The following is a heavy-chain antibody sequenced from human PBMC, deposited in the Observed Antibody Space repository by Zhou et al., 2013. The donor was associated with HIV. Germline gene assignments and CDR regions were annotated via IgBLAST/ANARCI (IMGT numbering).Heavy chain of an antibody. V-gene: IGHV3-30*02. CDR2: LRFDGSNK. J-gene: IGHJ5*02. CDR1: GFTFSSYG. CDR3: ARDEGCSSIDCYDTRYNWFDP. D-gene: IGHD2-2*01. Sequence: VQLVESGGGVVQPGGSLRLSCAASGFTFSSYGIHWVRQAPGKGLEWVAFLRFDGSNKYYADSLKGRITISRDTSKNTLYLQMNSLRVEDTAVYYCARDEGCSSIDCYDTRYNWFDPWGQGTLVTVSS.